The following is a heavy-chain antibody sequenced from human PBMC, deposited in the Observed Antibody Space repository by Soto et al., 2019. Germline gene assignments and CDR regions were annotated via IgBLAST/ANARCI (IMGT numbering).Heavy chain of an antibody. D-gene: IGHD2-2*01. CDR2: ISYDGSNK. Sequence: GESLKISCAASGFTFSSYGMHWVRQAPGKGLEWVAVISYDGSNKYYADSVKGRFTISRDNSKNTLYLQMNSLRAEDTAVYYCAKERGGFEPAANYWGQGTLVTVSS. J-gene: IGHJ4*02. V-gene: IGHV3-30*18. CDR1: GFTFSSYG. CDR3: AKERGGFEPAANY.